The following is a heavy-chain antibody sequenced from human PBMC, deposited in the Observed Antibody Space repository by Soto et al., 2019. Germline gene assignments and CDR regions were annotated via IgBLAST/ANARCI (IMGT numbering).Heavy chain of an antibody. Sequence: VQLVESGGGVGQPGRSLRLSCAASGFTFSSYAMSWVRQAPGKGLEWVSAISGSGGSTYYADSVKGRFTISRDNSKNTLYLQMNSLRAEDTAVYYCAKEGGDAVVVVAATHGYFDYWGQGTLVTVSS. CDR3: AKEGGDAVVVVAATHGYFDY. CDR1: GFTFSSYA. V-gene: IGHV3-23*04. J-gene: IGHJ4*02. CDR2: ISGSGGST. D-gene: IGHD2-15*01.